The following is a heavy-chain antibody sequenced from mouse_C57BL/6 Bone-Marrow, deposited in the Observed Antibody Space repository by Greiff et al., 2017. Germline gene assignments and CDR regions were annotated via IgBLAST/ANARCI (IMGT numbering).Heavy chain of an antibody. CDR2: IYPGDGDT. V-gene: IGHV1-80*01. CDR3: ARNDYGSSYYAY. CDR1: GYAFSSYW. Sequence: VHLVESGAELVKPGASVKISCKASGYAFSSYWMNWVKQRPGKGLEWIGQIYPGDGDTNYNGKFKGKATLTADKSSSTAYMQLSSLTSEDSAVYFCARNDYGSSYYAYWGQGTLVTVSA. D-gene: IGHD1-1*01. J-gene: IGHJ3*01.